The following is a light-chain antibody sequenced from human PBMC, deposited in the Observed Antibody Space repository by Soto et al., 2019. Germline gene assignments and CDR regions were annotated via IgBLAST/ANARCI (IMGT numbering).Light chain of an antibody. CDR3: QQYGSSPRT. V-gene: IGKV3-20*01. CDR2: GAS. CDR1: QSVSSY. J-gene: IGKJ1*01. Sequence: EMVFTQSPGTVSLSPGEGATLSCRASQSVSSYFAWYQQKPGQAPRLLIHGASSGATGIPDRFSGSGSGTDFTLTISRLEPEDFAVYYCQQYGSSPRTFGQGTKVDIK.